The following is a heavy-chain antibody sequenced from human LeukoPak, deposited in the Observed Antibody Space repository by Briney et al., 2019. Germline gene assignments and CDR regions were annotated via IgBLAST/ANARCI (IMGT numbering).Heavy chain of an antibody. CDR2: VDPEDGET. CDR1: GYTFTDYY. CDR3: ATDLYLREWRFDY. J-gene: IGHJ4*02. V-gene: IGHV1-69-2*01. D-gene: IGHD3-3*01. Sequence: ASVKVSCKASGYTFTDYYMHWVQQAPGKGLEWMGRVDPEDGETIYAEKFQGRVTITADTSTDTAYMELSSLRSEDTAVYYCATDLYLREWRFDYWGQGTLVTVSS.